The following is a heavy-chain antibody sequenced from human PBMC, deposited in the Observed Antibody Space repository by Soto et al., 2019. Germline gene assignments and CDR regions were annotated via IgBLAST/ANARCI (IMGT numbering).Heavy chain of an antibody. D-gene: IGHD1-26*01. CDR3: AKEYTSTSKGSFAY. CDR1: GFTFSNYA. V-gene: IGHV3-23*01. Sequence: PGGSLRLSCAASGFTFSNYAMNWVRQAPGKGLEWVSGITGSGGTTFYADSVKGRFTISRDNSKNTVYLQMNSVRADDTAVYYCAKEYTSTSKGSFAYWGQGALVTVSS. J-gene: IGHJ4*02. CDR2: ITGSGGTT.